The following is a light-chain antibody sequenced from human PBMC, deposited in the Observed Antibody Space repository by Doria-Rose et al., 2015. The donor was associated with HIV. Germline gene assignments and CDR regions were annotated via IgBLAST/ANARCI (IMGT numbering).Light chain of an antibody. CDR1: SGPVTGAYY. V-gene: IGLV8-61*01. Sequence: QAVVTQEQSSSVSLGGTVTLTCGLTSGPVTGAYYPSWHQQTPGQAPRTLIYNTYSLSSGVSDRFSGSILGNKAALTISGAQADDESDYYCVLYMGSGIWMFGGGTKLTVL. CDR2: NTY. CDR3: VLYMGSGIWM. J-gene: IGLJ3*02.